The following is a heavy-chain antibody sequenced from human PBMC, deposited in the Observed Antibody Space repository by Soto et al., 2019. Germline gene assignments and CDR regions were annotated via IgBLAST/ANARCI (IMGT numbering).Heavy chain of an antibody. V-gene: IGHV3-21*01. Sequence: EVPLVESGGGLVKPGGSLRLSCVVSGFTFSSYSMNWVRQAPGKGLEWVSSISSSSSYIHNADSGKGRFTISRDKAKNAVYLQMTSLRAEDTAVYYCARGQYADYYYMDVWGKGTTVTVSS. J-gene: IGHJ6*03. CDR1: GFTFSSYS. D-gene: IGHD2-2*01. CDR2: ISSSSSYI. CDR3: ARGQYADYYYMDV.